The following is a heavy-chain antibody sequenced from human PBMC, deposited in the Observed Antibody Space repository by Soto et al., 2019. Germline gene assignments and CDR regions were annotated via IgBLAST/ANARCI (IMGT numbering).Heavy chain of an antibody. Sequence: GVPVKVSCTASGYTFTRYDINWVRRANGQVLEWMGWMNPNSGNTCYAQKFQGRVTMTRTTSISTAYMELSSLRSEDTAVYYCARGWYCSGGSCRLYYYYGRDAWGQGNTVTVSS. CDR3: ARGWYCSGGSCRLYYYYGRDA. V-gene: IGHV1-8*01. D-gene: IGHD2-15*01. CDR2: MNPNSGNT. J-gene: IGHJ6*02. CDR1: GYTFTRYD.